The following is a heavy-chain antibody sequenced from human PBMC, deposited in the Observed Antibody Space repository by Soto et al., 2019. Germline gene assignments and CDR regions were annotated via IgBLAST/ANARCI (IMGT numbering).Heavy chain of an antibody. D-gene: IGHD3-22*01. J-gene: IGHJ5*02. CDR2: IRSKAYGGTT. Sequence: EVQLVESGGGLVKPGRSLRLSCTGSGLTFGDYVMSWFRQTPGRGLEWVGFIRSKAYGGTTEYAASAKGRFTISRDDSKSIAYLQMNSLKTEDTAVYYCTRAPITMLVVVIPRWFDPWGQGTLVTVSS. V-gene: IGHV3-49*05. CDR1: GLTFGDYV. CDR3: TRAPITMLVVVIPRWFDP.